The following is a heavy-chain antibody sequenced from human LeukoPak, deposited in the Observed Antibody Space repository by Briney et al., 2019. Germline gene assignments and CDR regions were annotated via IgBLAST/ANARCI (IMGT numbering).Heavy chain of an antibody. CDR1: GYTFTSYG. D-gene: IGHD3-22*01. CDR3: ARGDYYDSSGYYHY. J-gene: IGHJ4*02. Sequence: GASVKVSCKASGYTFTSYGISWVRQAPGQGLEWMGWISAYNGNTNYAQKLQGRVTMTTDTSTSTAYMELRSLRSDDTAVYYCARGDYYDSSGYYHYWGQGTLVTVSS. CDR2: ISAYNGNT. V-gene: IGHV1-18*01.